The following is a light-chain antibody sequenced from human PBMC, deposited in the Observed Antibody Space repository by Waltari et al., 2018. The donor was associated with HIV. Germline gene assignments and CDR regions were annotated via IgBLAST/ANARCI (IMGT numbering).Light chain of an antibody. J-gene: IGKJ4*01. CDR3: QQGHGFPPT. V-gene: IGKV1-12*01. CDR1: QDIGTS. CDR2: TTS. Sequence: IQMTQSPSSVSASVGARITITCRASQDIGTSLAWYTQKPWKAPLVLIATTSSLQSVVPSTRSASGFGTNFTLTISSLQPEDFATYYCQQGHGFPPTFGGGTKV.